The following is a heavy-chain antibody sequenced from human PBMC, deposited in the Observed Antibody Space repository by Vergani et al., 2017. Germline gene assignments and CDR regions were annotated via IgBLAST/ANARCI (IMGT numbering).Heavy chain of an antibody. CDR1: GFTFSSYG. J-gene: IGHJ4*02. CDR2: ISYDGSNK. Sequence: QVQLVESGGGVVQPRRSLRLSCAASGFTFSSYGMHWVRQAPGKGLEWVAVISYDGSNKYYADSVKGRFTISRDNSKNTLCLQMKSLRAQDTAVYYCAKDYVAYGGNSGEGGNFDYWGQGTLVTVSS. D-gene: IGHD4-23*01. V-gene: IGHV3-30*18. CDR3: AKDYVAYGGNSGEGGNFDY.